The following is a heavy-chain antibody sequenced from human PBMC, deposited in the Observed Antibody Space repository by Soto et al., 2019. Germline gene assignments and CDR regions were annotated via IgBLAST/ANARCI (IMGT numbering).Heavy chain of an antibody. V-gene: IGHV2-5*01. CDR2: IYQNDGK. CDR1: GGSISSGGYS. CDR3: AHLAARPRNWFDP. Sequence: TLSLTCAVSGGSISSGGYSWSWIRQPPGKGLEWLAFIYQNDGKRYSPSLKSRLTITKDSSKNQVVLTMTNMDPVDTATYYCAHLAARPRNWFDPWGQGTLVTVSS. D-gene: IGHD6-6*01. J-gene: IGHJ5*02.